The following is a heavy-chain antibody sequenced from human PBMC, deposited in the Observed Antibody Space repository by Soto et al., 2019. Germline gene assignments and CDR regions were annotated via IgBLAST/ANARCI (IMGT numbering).Heavy chain of an antibody. CDR2: ISGSGGST. J-gene: IGHJ3*02. Sequence: EALLLSCAASGLTCSSYDMSWVRQAAGKGLEWVSAISGSGGSTYYADSVKGRFTISRDNSKNTLYLQMNSLRAEDTAVYYCAKDPQYYDFWSGPGAFDIWGQGTMVTVSS. CDR3: AKDPQYYDFWSGPGAFDI. V-gene: IGHV3-23*01. CDR1: GLTCSSYD. D-gene: IGHD3-3*01.